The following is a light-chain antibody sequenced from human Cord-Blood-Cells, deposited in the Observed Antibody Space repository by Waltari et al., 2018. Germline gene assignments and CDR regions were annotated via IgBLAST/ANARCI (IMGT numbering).Light chain of an antibody. CDR1: SSDVGGYNY. V-gene: IGLV2-14*01. J-gene: IGLJ3*02. CDR2: DVS. Sequence: QSALTQPASVSGSPGQSITISCTGTSSDVGGYNYVSWYQQHPGKAPTLMIYDVSKRPSGFSNRFPGSKSGNTASLTISGLQAEDEADYYCSSYTSSSTFEVFGGGTKLTVL. CDR3: SSYTSSSTFEV.